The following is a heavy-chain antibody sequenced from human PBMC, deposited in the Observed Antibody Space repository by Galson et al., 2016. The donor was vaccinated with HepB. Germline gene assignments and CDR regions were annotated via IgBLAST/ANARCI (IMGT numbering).Heavy chain of an antibody. D-gene: IGHD4-17*01. Sequence: LRLSCAASGFTVSSHHMSWVRQAPGKGLEWVSVIYSGSNTYYADSVKGRFTISRDNSKNTLFLQMNSLRAEDSAVYYCARDDYGTVAYWGQGTLVTVSS. J-gene: IGHJ4*02. CDR3: ARDDYGTVAY. V-gene: IGHV3-53*01. CDR1: GFTVSSHH. CDR2: IYSGSNT.